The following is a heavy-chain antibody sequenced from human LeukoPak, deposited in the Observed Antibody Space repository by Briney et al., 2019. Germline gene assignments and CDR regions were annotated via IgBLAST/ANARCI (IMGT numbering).Heavy chain of an antibody. D-gene: IGHD3-22*01. CDR1: GFTFSSYA. V-gene: IGHV3-23*01. J-gene: IGHJ4*02. Sequence: GGSLRLSCAASGFTFSSYAMSWVRQAPGKGLEWVSAISGSGGSTYYADSVKGRFTISRDNSKNTLYLQMNSLRAEDTAVYYCAKVQYYYDSSGYYYWGQGTLVIVSS. CDR2: ISGSGGST. CDR3: AKVQYYYDSSGYYY.